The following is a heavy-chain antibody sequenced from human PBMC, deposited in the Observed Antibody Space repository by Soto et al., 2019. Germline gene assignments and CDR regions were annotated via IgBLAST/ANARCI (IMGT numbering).Heavy chain of an antibody. CDR1: GGTFSSYT. CDR3: ARAVSDSSGYFPPGY. V-gene: IGHV1-69*02. CDR2: IIPILGIA. Sequence: ASVKVSCKASGGTFSSYTISWVRQAPGQGLEWMGRIIPILGIANYAQKFQGRVTITADKSTSTAYMELSSLRSEDTAMYYCARAVSDSSGYFPPGYWGQGTQVTVSS. D-gene: IGHD3-22*01. J-gene: IGHJ4*02.